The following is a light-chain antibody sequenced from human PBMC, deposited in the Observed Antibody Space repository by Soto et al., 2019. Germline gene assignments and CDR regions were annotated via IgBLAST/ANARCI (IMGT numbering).Light chain of an antibody. J-gene: IGKJ2*01. CDR2: DAS. V-gene: IGKV1-5*01. CDR1: QSVSNR. Sequence: DIQMTQSPSTLSASVGDRITITCRASQSVSNRLAWYRQQPGKAPKLLIYDASSLEIGVPSRFSGRGSGTEFTLTISSLQPDDFATYYCQQYNGHLFTFGQGTKLEFK. CDR3: QQYNGHLFT.